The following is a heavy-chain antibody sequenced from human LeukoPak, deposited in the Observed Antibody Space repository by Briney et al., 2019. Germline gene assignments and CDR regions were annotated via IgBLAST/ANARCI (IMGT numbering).Heavy chain of an antibody. V-gene: IGHV3-23*01. Sequence: GGSLRLSCAASGFTFNTYAMGWVRQAPGEGLEWVSSIKGGGGDQFSADSVRGRFTISRDKSKNTMHLSLNSVRAEDTAVYFCAQGGHDFNPFYYWGQGTPVTVSS. J-gene: IGHJ4*02. CDR3: AQGGHDFNPFYY. CDR1: GFTFNTYA. D-gene: IGHD2-21*02. CDR2: IKGGGGDQ.